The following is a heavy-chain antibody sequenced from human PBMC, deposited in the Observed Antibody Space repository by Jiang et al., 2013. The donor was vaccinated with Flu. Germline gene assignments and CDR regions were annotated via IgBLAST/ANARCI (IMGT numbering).Heavy chain of an antibody. D-gene: IGHD3-3*01. V-gene: IGHV2-5*02. Sequence: KPTQTLTLTCTFSGSSLTSSGEGVGWVRQPPGKALEWLALIYWDDNKRYSPSLKSRLTITKDTSKNQVVLTMTDMDPVDTATYYCVYRDFDFWSGYYTGTWF. CDR2: IYWDDNK. CDR1: GSSLTSSGEG. J-gene: IGHJ5*01. CDR3: VYRDFDFWSGYYTGTWF.